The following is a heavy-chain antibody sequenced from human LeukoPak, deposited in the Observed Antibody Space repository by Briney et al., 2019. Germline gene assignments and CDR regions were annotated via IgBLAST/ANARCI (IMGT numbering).Heavy chain of an antibody. CDR3: AELGITMIGGV. V-gene: IGHV3-48*03. CDR2: ISSSGSTI. Sequence: GGSLRLSCAASGFTFSTYVMNWVRQAPGKGLEWVSYISSSGSTIYYADSVKGRFTISRDNAKNSLYLQMNSLRAEDTAVYYCAELGITMIGGVWGKGTTVTISS. J-gene: IGHJ6*04. D-gene: IGHD3-10*02. CDR1: GFTFSTYV.